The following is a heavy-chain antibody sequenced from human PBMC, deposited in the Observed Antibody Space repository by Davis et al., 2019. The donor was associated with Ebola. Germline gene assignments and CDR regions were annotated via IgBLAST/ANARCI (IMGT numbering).Heavy chain of an antibody. Sequence: SVKVSCKASGGTFSSYAISWVRQAPGQGLEWMGGIIPIFGTANYAQKFQGRVTITADKSTSTAYMELSSLRSEDTAVYYCARAVYYYGSGSYSDYFDYWGQGTLVTVSS. D-gene: IGHD3-10*01. CDR2: IIPIFGTA. J-gene: IGHJ4*02. CDR1: GGTFSSYA. CDR3: ARAVYYYGSGSYSDYFDY. V-gene: IGHV1-69*06.